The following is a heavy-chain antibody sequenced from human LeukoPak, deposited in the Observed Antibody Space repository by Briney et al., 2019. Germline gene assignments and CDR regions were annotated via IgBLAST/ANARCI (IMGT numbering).Heavy chain of an antibody. Sequence: GGSLRLSCAASGFDFSTYSMHWVRRAPGRGLEWLSYIDSSSSTIYYADSVKGRFAISRDNAKSSLYLQMNSLRAEDTAVFYCARGGARSSSYYYYGMDVWGLGTTVTVSS. D-gene: IGHD6-13*01. CDR3: ARGGARSSSYYYYGMDV. CDR1: GFDFSTYS. V-gene: IGHV3-48*01. J-gene: IGHJ6*02. CDR2: IDSSSSTI.